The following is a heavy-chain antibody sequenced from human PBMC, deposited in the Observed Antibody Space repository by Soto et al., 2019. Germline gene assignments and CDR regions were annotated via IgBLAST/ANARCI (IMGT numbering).Heavy chain of an antibody. CDR2: INTEGDST. CDR3: AREAGYCSTTSCYRRAFDT. V-gene: IGHV3-74*01. Sequence: EVQLVESGGDLVQPGGSLRLSCAASGFTCTGHWMHWVRHVPGKGLGWVARINTEGDSTNYADSVKGRFAISRDSASNTVYLQMNGLGVDDTSVYFCAREAGYCSTTSCYRRAFDTWGQGTIVTVSS. CDR1: GFTCTGHW. J-gene: IGHJ3*02. D-gene: IGHD2-2*01.